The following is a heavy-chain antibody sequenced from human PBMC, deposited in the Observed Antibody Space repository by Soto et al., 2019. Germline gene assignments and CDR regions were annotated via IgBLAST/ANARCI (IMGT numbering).Heavy chain of an antibody. CDR3: ASVKLAYCGGDGYFGRY. CDR1: GYTFTSYG. CDR2: ISAYNGNT. Sequence: ASVNVSGKASGYTFTSYGISWVRQAPGQGLEWMGWISAYNGNTNSAQKLQGRVTMTTDTSTSTAYMELRSLRSDDTAVYYCASVKLAYCGGDGYFGRYWGQGTRVTVSS. D-gene: IGHD2-21*02. V-gene: IGHV1-18*04. J-gene: IGHJ4*02.